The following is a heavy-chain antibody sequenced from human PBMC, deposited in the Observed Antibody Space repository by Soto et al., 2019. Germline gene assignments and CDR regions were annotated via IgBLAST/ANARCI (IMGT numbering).Heavy chain of an antibody. CDR3: ARVITMVRGVMYYFDY. D-gene: IGHD3-10*01. CDR1: GDSVSSNSAA. V-gene: IGHV6-1*01. Sequence: QVPLQQSGPGLVKPSQTLSLTCAISGDSVSSNSAAWNWIRQSPSRGLEWLGRPYYRSKWYNDYAVSVKSRITINRDTSKTQFSLQLNSVTPDDTAVYYCARVITMVRGVMYYFDYWGQGTLVTVSS. CDR2: PYYRSKWYN. J-gene: IGHJ4*02.